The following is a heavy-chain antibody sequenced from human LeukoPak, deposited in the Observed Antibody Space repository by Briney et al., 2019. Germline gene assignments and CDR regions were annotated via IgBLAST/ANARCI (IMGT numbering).Heavy chain of an antibody. CDR2: IYYSGST. Sequence: SETLSLTCSVSGGSIRSSSYYWGWIRQPPGKGLEWIANIYYSGSTYYNPSLKGRLTISVDTSKNQFSLNLSSVTAADTAVYYCARRSGSLAFDIWGQGTMVTVSS. J-gene: IGHJ3*02. D-gene: IGHD1-26*01. CDR3: ARRSGSLAFDI. CDR1: GGSIRSSSYY. V-gene: IGHV4-39*01.